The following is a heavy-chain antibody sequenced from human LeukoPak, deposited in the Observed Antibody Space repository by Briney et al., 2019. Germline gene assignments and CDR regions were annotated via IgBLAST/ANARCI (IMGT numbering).Heavy chain of an antibody. J-gene: IGHJ4*02. CDR2: YCHSGST. Sequence: PSETLSLTRTVSGFSISSGYYWGWIRQPPAKGLGWIGSYCHSGSTYYNPSLKSRVTISLDMSKNHISLKLNSVTPADTAGYYCTRKYYYDTSGLGEFDYWGQGTLVTVSS. V-gene: IGHV4-38-2*02. CDR3: TRKYYYDTSGLGEFDY. CDR1: GFSISSGYY. D-gene: IGHD3-22*01.